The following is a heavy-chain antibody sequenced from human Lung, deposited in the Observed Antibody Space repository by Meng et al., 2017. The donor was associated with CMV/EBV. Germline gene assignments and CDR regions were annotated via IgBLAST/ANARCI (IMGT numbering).Heavy chain of an antibody. Sequence: GGSLRLXCAASGFTFSSYAMHWVRQAPGKGLEWVAVISYDGSNKYYADSVKGRFTISRDNSKNTLYLQMNSLRAEDTAVYYCARDPYDFWSGYRSLDYWGQGTXVTVSS. V-gene: IGHV3-30-3*01. CDR1: GFTFSSYA. CDR2: ISYDGSNK. J-gene: IGHJ4*02. CDR3: ARDPYDFWSGYRSLDY. D-gene: IGHD3-3*01.